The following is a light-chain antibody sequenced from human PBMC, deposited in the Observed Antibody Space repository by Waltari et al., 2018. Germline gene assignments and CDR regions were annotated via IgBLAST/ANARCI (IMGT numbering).Light chain of an antibody. CDR1: QGASDNY. CDR2: DAS. J-gene: IGKJ1*01. Sequence: IVLTQSLTTLPLSPAERATLSGSASQGASDNYLAWYQQRPGQAPRLLIFDASSRACGIPDRFSAGGSGTDFTLTIRGLEPEDFAGYYCQQYGNSLWTFGQGTRVEI. CDR3: QQYGNSLWT. V-gene: IGKV3-20*01.